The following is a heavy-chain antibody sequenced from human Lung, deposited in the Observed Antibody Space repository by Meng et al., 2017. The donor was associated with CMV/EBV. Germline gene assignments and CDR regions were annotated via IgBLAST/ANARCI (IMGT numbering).Heavy chain of an antibody. D-gene: IGHD3-22*01. J-gene: IGHJ4*02. CDR2: ITSSSSYI. CDR1: GFTFSNSS. Sequence: VMVGGGVFNAGGALHLSLAASGFTFSNSSMNWLRQTPGKGLEWVSSITSSSSYIYYADSVKGRFTISRDNAKNSLYLQMNSLTVEDTAVYYCARDRGYYREDYFDYWGQGTLVTVSS. CDR3: ARDRGYYREDYFDY. V-gene: IGHV3-21*06.